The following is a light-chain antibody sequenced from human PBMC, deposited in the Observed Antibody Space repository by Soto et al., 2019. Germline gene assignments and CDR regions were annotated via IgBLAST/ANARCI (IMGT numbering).Light chain of an antibody. V-gene: IGLV2-14*03. J-gene: IGLJ1*01. CDR1: SSDVGNNNY. Sequence: QSVLTQPASLSGSPGQSITISCTGTSSDVGNNNYVSWYQHNPGRAPKVMICDVTNRPSGVSNRFSGSKSGNTASLTISGLQAEDEADYYCSSFTGSSYVFGTGTKVTVL. CDR2: DVT. CDR3: SSFTGSSYV.